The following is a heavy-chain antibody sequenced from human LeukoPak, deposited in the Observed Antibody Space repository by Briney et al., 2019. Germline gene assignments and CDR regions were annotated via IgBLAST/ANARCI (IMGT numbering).Heavy chain of an antibody. CDR2: IYYSGST. Sequence: SETLSLTCTVSGGSISSSSYYWGWIRQPPGKGLEWIGSIYYSGSTYYNPSLKSRVTISVDTSKNQFSLKLSSVTAADTAVYYCARQGVATAGGAFDIWGQGTMATVSS. CDR1: GGSISSSSYY. D-gene: IGHD5-12*01. V-gene: IGHV4-39*01. CDR3: ARQGVATAGGAFDI. J-gene: IGHJ3*02.